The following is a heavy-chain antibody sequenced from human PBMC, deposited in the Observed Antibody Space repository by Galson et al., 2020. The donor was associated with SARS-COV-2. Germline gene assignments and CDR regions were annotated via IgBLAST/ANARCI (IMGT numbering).Heavy chain of an antibody. J-gene: IGHJ6*04. Sequence: GESLKISCAASGFTFSSYAMHWVRQAPGKGLEWVAVISYDGSNKYYADSVKGRFTISRDNSKNTLYLQMNSLRAEDTAVYYCARDRSANYYYGMDVWGKGTTVTVSS. V-gene: IGHV3-30-3*01. CDR3: ARDRSANYYYGMDV. CDR1: GFTFSSYA. CDR2: ISYDGSNK.